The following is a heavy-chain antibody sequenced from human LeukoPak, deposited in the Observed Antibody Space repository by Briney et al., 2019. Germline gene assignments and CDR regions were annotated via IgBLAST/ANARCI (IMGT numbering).Heavy chain of an antibody. CDR3: ARRRGFGELVFDY. V-gene: IGHV4-31*03. CDR2: IYYCGST. CDR1: GGSISRGGYY. D-gene: IGHD3-10*01. Sequence: SETLSLTCTVSGGSISRGGYYGSWIRQHPGKGLERIGYIYYCGSTYYNQSVKSRVTISVDTSKNQFSLQLSSVTAADTAVYYCARRRGFGELVFDYWGQGTLVTVSS. J-gene: IGHJ4*02.